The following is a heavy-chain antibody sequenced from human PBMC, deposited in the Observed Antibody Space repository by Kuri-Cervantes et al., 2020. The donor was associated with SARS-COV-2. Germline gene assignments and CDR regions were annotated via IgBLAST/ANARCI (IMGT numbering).Heavy chain of an antibody. V-gene: IGHV1-2*02. CDR1: GYTFTGYY. D-gene: IGHD3-10*01. CDR2: INPNSGGT. CDR3: ARDGSKGKYFQH. Sequence: ASVKVSCKASGYTFTGYYMHWVRLAPGQGLEWMGWINPNSGGTNYAQKFQGRVTMTRDTSISTAYMELSRLRSDDTAVYYCARDGSKGKYFQHWGQGTLVTVSS. J-gene: IGHJ1*01.